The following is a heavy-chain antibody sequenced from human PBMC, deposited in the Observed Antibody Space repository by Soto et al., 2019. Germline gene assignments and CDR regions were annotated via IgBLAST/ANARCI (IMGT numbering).Heavy chain of an antibody. D-gene: IGHD3-3*01. V-gene: IGHV4-34*01. J-gene: IGHJ6*03. Sequence: SATLSLTCAVYGGSFSGYYWSWIRQPPGKGLEWIGEINHSGSTNYNPSLKSRVTISVDTSKNQFSLKLSSVTAADTAVYYCARGNRYPPFTNPYYMDVWGKGTTVTV. CDR1: GGSFSGYY. CDR2: INHSGST. CDR3: ARGNRYPPFTNPYYMDV.